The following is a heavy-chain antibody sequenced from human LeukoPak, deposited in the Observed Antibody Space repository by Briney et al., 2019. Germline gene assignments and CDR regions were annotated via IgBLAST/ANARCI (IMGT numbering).Heavy chain of an antibody. CDR3: AREFEATGFWALDY. CDR2: INTDGSST. D-gene: IGHD3-16*01. CDR1: GFSFSTSW. Sequence: PGGSLRLSCAASGFSFSTSWMHWVRQAPGKGLVWVSRINTDGSSTSYADSVKGRFTTSRDNAKNTLYLQMNSLRAEDTAVYYCAREFEATGFWALDYWGQGTLVTASS. J-gene: IGHJ4*02. V-gene: IGHV3-74*01.